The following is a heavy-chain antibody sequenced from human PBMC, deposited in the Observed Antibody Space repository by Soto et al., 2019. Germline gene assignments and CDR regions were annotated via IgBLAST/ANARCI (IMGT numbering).Heavy chain of an antibody. Sequence: EVQLSESGGGLVQPGGSLRLSCTASGLTFRNYAMPWVRQAPGKGPEWVSTVSGRGDETFYADSVKGRFTISRDNSKDTVYLLMNSLRVEDTAVYYCAKGGHLSFFDYWGQGTLVTVSS. CDR3: AKGGHLSFFDY. J-gene: IGHJ4*02. D-gene: IGHD3-16*02. CDR1: GLTFRNYA. V-gene: IGHV3-23*01. CDR2: VSGRGDET.